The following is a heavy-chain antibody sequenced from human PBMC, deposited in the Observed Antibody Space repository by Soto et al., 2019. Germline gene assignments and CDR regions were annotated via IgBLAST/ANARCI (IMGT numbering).Heavy chain of an antibody. V-gene: IGHV5-51*01. CDR2: IFTRDSET. CDR1: GHLFFNHW. D-gene: IGHD3-22*01. J-gene: IGHJ3*02. Sequence: PGESLKISCNGPGHLFFNHWIGWVRQTPGKGLEWMGLIFTRDSETKTSPSFQGHVSFSVDNSINTVYLQWSSLKASDTAMYYCARPGSGSPLSAFDIWGQGTMVTVSS. CDR3: ARPGSGSPLSAFDI.